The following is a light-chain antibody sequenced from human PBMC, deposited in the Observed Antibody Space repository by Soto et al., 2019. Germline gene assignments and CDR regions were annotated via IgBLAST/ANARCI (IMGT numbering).Light chain of an antibody. CDR3: QQYGSSLTWT. J-gene: IGKJ1*01. CDR1: QSVSSSY. V-gene: IGKV3-20*01. CDR2: GAS. Sequence: EIVLTQSPGTLSLSPGERATLSCRASQSVSSSYLAWYQQKPGQAPRLLIYGASSRATGIPDRFSGSGSGTDFTLTISRLEPEDSAVYYCQQYGSSLTWTFGQGTKVEI.